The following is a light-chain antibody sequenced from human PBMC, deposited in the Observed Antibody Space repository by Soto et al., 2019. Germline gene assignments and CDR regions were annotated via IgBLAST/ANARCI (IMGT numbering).Light chain of an antibody. V-gene: IGKV3-11*01. CDR2: DAS. CDR3: RQRSNWPLT. J-gene: IGKJ4*01. Sequence: EVVLTQSPATLSLSPGERATLSCRASQSVSSYLAWYQQKPGQAPRLLIYDASNRATGIPARFSGSGSGTDVTLTISSLEPEDFAVYYCRQRSNWPLTFGGGTKVDIK. CDR1: QSVSSY.